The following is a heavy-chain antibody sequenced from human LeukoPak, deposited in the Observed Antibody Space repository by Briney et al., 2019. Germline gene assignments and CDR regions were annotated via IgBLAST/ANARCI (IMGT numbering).Heavy chain of an antibody. CDR1: GGTFSSYA. V-gene: IGHV1-69*04. CDR2: IIPILGIA. CDR3: ARVRTSSGYYETNDY. D-gene: IGHD3-22*01. J-gene: IGHJ4*02. Sequence: GSSVKVSCKASGGTFSSYAISWVRQAPGQGLEWMGRIIPILGIANYAQKFQGRVTITADKSTSTAYMELSSLRSEDTAVYYCARVRTSSGYYETNDYWGQGTLVTVSS.